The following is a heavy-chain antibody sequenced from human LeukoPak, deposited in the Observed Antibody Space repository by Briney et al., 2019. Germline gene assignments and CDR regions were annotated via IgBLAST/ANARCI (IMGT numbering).Heavy chain of an antibody. J-gene: IGHJ1*01. V-gene: IGHV1-69*13. D-gene: IGHD6-13*01. CDR1: GGTFSSYA. Sequence: SVKVSCKASGGTFSSYAIGWVRQAPGQGLEWMGGIIPIFGTANYAQKFQGRVTITADESTSTAYMELSSLRSEDTAVYYCARDAPCIAAAGTVCLEHWGQGTLVTVSS. CDR2: IIPIFGTA. CDR3: ARDAPCIAAAGTVCLEH.